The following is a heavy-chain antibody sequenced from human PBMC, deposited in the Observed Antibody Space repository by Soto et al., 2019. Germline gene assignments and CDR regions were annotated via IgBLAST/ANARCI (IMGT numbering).Heavy chain of an antibody. V-gene: IGHV3-66*01. CDR1: GFTVSNYH. D-gene: IGHD3-10*01. CDR3: ARSGRGLDS. J-gene: IGHJ4*02. Sequence: EVQLVESGGGLVQPGESLRLSYAASGFTVSNYHMTWVRQAPGKGLEWVSAVYADGATSHADSVKDRFTVSRDNSRNTLNLQMSGLRAEDTAVYNCARSGRGLDSWGQGTLVTVSS. CDR2: VYADGAT.